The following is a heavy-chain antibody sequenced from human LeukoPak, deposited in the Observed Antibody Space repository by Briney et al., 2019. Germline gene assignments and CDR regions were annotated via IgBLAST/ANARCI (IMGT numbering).Heavy chain of an antibody. V-gene: IGHV3-21*01. CDR3: AREGLVVVRRIHAFDI. J-gene: IGHJ3*02. Sequence: RGGSLRLSCAASGFTFSSYSMNWVRQAPGKGLEWVSSISSSSSYIYYADSVKGRFTISRDNAKNSLYLQMNSLRAEDTAVYYCAREGLVVVRRIHAFDIWGQGTMVTVSS. D-gene: IGHD3-22*01. CDR1: GFTFSSYS. CDR2: ISSSSSYI.